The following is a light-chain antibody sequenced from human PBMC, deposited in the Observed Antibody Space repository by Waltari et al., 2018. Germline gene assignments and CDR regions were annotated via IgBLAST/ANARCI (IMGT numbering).Light chain of an antibody. CDR2: DNI. J-gene: IGLJ2*01. Sequence: SYVLTQPPSLSVAPGRTAPFTCGGGDIGNKCVNWYQKRPGQAPVLVLYDNIARPSGIPDRFSGSNARNTATLTITSVEVGDEADYYCQLWESAGGHPVFGGGTTLTVL. CDR3: QLWESAGGHPV. CDR1: DIGNKC. V-gene: IGLV3-21*03.